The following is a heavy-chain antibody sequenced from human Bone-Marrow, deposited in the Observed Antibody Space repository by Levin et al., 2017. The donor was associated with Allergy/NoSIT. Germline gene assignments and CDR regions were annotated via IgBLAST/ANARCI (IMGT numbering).Heavy chain of an antibody. CDR3: ARDYCSGTCYHFDY. CDR2: IYYSGST. J-gene: IGHJ4*02. D-gene: IGHD2-2*01. V-gene: IGHV4-59*12. CDR1: GGSISGYY. Sequence: PSETLSLTCTVSGGSISGYYWSWIRQPPGKALEWIGYIYYSGSTNYNPSLKSRVTISVDTSKNQFSLQLTSVTAADTAVYYCARDYCSGTCYHFDYWGQGTLVTVSS.